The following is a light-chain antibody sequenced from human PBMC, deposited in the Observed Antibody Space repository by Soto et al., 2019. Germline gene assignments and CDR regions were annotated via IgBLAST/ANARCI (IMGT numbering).Light chain of an antibody. Sequence: QSVLTQSPSASASLGASVKLTCTLSSGHSSYAIAWHQQQPEKGPRYLMKLNSDGSHSKGDGIPDRFSGSSSGAERYLTFSSLQSEDEADYYCQTWGSGPVVFGGGTKLTVL. V-gene: IGLV4-69*01. CDR3: QTWGSGPVV. CDR2: LNSDGSH. CDR1: SGHSSYA. J-gene: IGLJ2*01.